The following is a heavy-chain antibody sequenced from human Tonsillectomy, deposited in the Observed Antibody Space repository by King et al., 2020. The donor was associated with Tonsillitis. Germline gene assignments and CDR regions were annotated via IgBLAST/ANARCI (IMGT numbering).Heavy chain of an antibody. CDR2: ISSNGGST. CDR3: ARGKRAGVGVIMQPYYYYGMDV. J-gene: IGHJ6*02. CDR1: GFTFSSYA. D-gene: IGHD3-10*01. V-gene: IGHV3-64*01. Sequence: VQLVESGGGLVQPGGSLTLSCAASGFTFSSYAMHWVRQAPGKGLEYVSAISSNGGSTYYTNSVKGRFTISRDNSKNTLYLQMGSLRAEDMAVYYCARGKRAGVGVIMQPYYYYGMDVWGQGTTVTVS.